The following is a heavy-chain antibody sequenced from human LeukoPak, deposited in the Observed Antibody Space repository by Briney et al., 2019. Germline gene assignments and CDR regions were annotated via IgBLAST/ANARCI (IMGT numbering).Heavy chain of an antibody. CDR3: VRNFHFEDGGFYRHFDY. J-gene: IGHJ4*02. CDR2: IKTDGRTT. V-gene: IGHV3-74*03. CDR1: GFTFSNYW. D-gene: IGHD2/OR15-2a*01. Sequence: PGGSLRLSCAASGFTFSNYWMHWVRRAPGTGLVLVARIKTDGRTTKYAETVEGRFTISRDNGRNTLYLQMSSLRAEDTAVYYCVRNFHFEDGGFYRHFDYWGQGTLVTVSS.